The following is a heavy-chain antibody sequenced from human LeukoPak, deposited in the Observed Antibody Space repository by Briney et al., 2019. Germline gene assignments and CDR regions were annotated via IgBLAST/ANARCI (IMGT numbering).Heavy chain of an antibody. Sequence: GGSLRLSCAASGFAFDDHAMHWVRQVPGKGLEWVAGITWNSGTIAYADSVKGRFTISRDNAKNSLFLQMNSLRIEDMALYYCAKGSGGRLAWQADFWGQGTLVTVSS. CDR1: GFAFDDHA. V-gene: IGHV3-9*03. D-gene: IGHD5-12*01. CDR2: ITWNSGTI. CDR3: AKGSGGRLAWQADF. J-gene: IGHJ4*02.